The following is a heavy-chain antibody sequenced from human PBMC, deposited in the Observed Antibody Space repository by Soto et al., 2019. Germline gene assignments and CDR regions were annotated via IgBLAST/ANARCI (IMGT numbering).Heavy chain of an antibody. CDR2: INSDGSST. CDR1: GFTFSSYW. V-gene: IGHV3-74*01. J-gene: IGHJ4*02. CDR3: ARITWAQMVPPGIDY. Sequence: GGSLRLSCAASGFTFSSYWMHWVRQAPGKGLVWVSRINSDGSSTSYADSVKGRFTISRDNAKNTLYLQMKSLRAEDTAVYYCARITWAQMVPPGIDYWGQGTLVTVSS. D-gene: IGHD3-10*01.